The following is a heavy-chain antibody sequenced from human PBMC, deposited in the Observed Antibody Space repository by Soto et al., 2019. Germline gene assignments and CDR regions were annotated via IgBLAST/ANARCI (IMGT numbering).Heavy chain of an antibody. Sequence: SETLSLTCAVYGGSFSGYYWSWIRQPPGKGLEWIGEINHSGSTNYNPSLKSRVTISVDTSKNQFSLKLSSVTAADTAVYYCARGYGRGYCSGGSCYRNLHAFDIWGQGTMVTVSS. CDR3: ARGYGRGYCSGGSCYRNLHAFDI. D-gene: IGHD2-15*01. V-gene: IGHV4-34*01. J-gene: IGHJ3*02. CDR2: INHSGST. CDR1: GGSFSGYY.